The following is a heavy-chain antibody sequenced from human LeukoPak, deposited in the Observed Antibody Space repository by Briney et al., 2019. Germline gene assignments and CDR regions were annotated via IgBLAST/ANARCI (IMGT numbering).Heavy chain of an antibody. J-gene: IGHJ4*02. D-gene: IGHD2-15*01. V-gene: IGHV4-34*01. CDR3: ARVRSSYVRMYYFDY. Sequence: SETLSLTCAVYGGSFSGYYWSWIRQPPGKGLEWIGEINHSGSTNYNPSLKSRVTISVDTSKNQFSLKLSSVTAADTAVYYCARVRSSYVRMYYFDYWGQGTLVTVSS. CDR1: GGSFSGYY. CDR2: INHSGST.